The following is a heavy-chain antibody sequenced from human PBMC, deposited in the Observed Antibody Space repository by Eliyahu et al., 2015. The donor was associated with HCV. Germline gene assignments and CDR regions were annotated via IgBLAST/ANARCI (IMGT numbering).Heavy chain of an antibody. Sequence: QVQLQESGPGLVKPSETLSLTCTVXGGSISXYYWSWIRQPPGKGLEWXGYIXYSGSTNYNPSLKSRVTISVDTXKNQFXLKLSSVTAADTAVYYCARVGYYGSGSYLIVPNFDYWGQGTLVTVSS. CDR2: IXYSGST. D-gene: IGHD3-10*01. V-gene: IGHV4-59*01. CDR3: ARVGYYGSGSYLIVPNFDY. CDR1: GGSISXYY. J-gene: IGHJ4*02.